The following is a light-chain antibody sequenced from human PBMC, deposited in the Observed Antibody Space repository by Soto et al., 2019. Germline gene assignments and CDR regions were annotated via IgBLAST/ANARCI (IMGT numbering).Light chain of an antibody. CDR2: QVT. CDR3: SSYAGSNIFYV. V-gene: IGLV2-14*01. CDR1: FSDIAVFNY. J-gene: IGLJ1*01. Sequence: QSVLAQPASVSGSPGQSITISCTGSFSDIAVFNYVSWYQQYPGRAPKLLIYQVTSRASGVSHRFSGSKSGNTASLTISGLQPEDEAEYYCSSYAGSNIFYVFGTGTKVTVL.